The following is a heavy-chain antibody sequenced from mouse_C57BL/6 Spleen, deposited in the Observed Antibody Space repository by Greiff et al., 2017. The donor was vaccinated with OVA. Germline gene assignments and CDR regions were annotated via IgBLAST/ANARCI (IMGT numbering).Heavy chain of an antibody. CDR3: ARDQDYSNYFYY. Sequence: EVMLVESGGGLVKPGGSLKLSCAASGFTFSSYAMSWVRQTPEKRLEWVATISDGGSYTYYPDNVKGRFTISRDNAKNNLYLQMSHLKSEDTAMYYCARDQDYSNYFYYWGQGTTLTVSS. D-gene: IGHD2-5*01. CDR2: ISDGGSYT. CDR1: GFTFSSYA. J-gene: IGHJ2*01. V-gene: IGHV5-4*01.